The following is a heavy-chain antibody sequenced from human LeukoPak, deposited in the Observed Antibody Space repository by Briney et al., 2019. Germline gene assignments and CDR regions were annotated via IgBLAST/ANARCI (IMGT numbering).Heavy chain of an antibody. J-gene: IGHJ4*02. D-gene: IGHD4-17*01. CDR3: TYTVTTDLGGSN. V-gene: IGHV3-73*01. CDR1: GFTFSGSA. Sequence: GGSLRLSCAASGFTFSGSAMHWVRQAPGKGLEWVGRIRSKANSYATAYAASVKGRFTISRDDSKNTAYLQMNSLKTEDTAVYYCTYTVTTDLGGSNWGQGTLVTVSS. CDR2: IRSKANSYAT.